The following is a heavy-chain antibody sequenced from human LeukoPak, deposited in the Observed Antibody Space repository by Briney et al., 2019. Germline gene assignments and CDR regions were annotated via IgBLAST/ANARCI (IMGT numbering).Heavy chain of an antibody. CDR3: ARFHSSSWYGGFDY. J-gene: IGHJ4*02. V-gene: IGHV4-59*08. CDR2: IYYSGST. Sequence: SETLSLTCTFSGDSISNSYWSWIRQPPGKGLEWIGYIYYSGSTNYNPSLKSRVTISVDTSKNQFSLKLSSVTAADTAVYYCARFHSSSWYGGFDYWGQGTLVTVSS. D-gene: IGHD6-13*01. CDR1: GDSISNSY.